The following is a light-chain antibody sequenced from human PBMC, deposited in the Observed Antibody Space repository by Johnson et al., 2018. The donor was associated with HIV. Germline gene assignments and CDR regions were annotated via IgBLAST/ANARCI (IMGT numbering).Light chain of an antibody. CDR2: DNN. CDR3: GTWDSSLSVYV. V-gene: IGLV1-51*01. CDR1: SSNIGNNY. Sequence: VLTQPPSVYAAPGQRVTISCSGSSSNIGNNYVSWYQQVPGTAPKLLIYDNNKRPSGIPDRFSGSKSGTSATLGITGLQTGDEADYYCGTWDSSLSVYVFGTGTEGTV. J-gene: IGLJ1*01.